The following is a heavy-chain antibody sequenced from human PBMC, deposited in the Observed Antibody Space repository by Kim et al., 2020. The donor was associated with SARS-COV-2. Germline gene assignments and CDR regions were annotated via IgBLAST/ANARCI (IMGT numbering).Heavy chain of an antibody. CDR2: IYSGGNT. D-gene: IGHD3-22*01. J-gene: IGHJ6*02. CDR1: EFTVSDNY. Sequence: GGSLRLSCAASEFTVSDNYMSWVRQAPGKGLDWVSVIYSGGNTYYADSVKGRFTISRDNSKNTLFLQMNSLRAEDTAVYYCAGSSYYFYYYYGMDVWGHGTTVTVSS. V-gene: IGHV3-53*01. CDR3: AGSSYYFYYYYGMDV.